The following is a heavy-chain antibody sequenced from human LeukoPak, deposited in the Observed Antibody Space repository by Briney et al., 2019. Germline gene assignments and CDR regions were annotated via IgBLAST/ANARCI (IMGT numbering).Heavy chain of an antibody. V-gene: IGHV3-48*03. CDR2: ISSSGSTI. J-gene: IGHJ5*02. D-gene: IGHD1-1*01. CDR1: GFTFSSYE. CDR3: ARRASWNGWFDP. Sequence: GGSLRLSCAASGFTFSSYEMNWVRQAPGRGLEWVSYISSSGSTIYYADSVKGRFTISRDNAKNSLYLQMNSLRAEDTAVYYCARRASWNGWFDPWGQGTLVTVSS.